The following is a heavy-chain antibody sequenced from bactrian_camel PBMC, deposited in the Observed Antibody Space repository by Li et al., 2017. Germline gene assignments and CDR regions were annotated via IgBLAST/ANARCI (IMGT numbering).Heavy chain of an antibody. CDR3: AQEALPRAYDGRCLFRDFDL. Sequence: QLVEAGGGSVQAGGSLNLSCAASTGTFRSACLGWMRQVSGKGLEWVSVINSRGDSTTSAYSVQGRFSISRDTAKNTVYLQMNSLKPEGTAVYYCAQEALPRAYDGRCLFRDFDLWGQGTQVTVS. V-gene: IGHV3S25*01. CDR2: INSRGDST. J-gene: IGHJ6*01. CDR1: TGTFRSAC. D-gene: IGHD6*01.